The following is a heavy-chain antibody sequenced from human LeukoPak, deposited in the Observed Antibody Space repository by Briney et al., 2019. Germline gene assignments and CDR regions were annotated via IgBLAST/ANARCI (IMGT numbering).Heavy chain of an antibody. J-gene: IGHJ4*02. CDR1: GFTVSSNY. D-gene: IGHD4-17*01. CDR3: ARDPYGDYGFDY. Sequence: PGGSLRLSCAASGFTVSSNYMSWVRQAPGKGLEWVSVIYSGGGAYYADSVKGRFTISRDNSKNTLYLQMNSLRAEDTAVYYCARDPYGDYGFDYWGQGTLVTVSS. V-gene: IGHV3-53*01. CDR2: IYSGGGA.